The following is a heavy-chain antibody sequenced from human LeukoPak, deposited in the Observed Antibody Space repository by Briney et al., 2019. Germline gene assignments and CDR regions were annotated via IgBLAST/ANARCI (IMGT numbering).Heavy chain of an antibody. CDR2: INHSGST. V-gene: IGHV4-34*01. CDR3: ARGGHSYGYRVYYYYMDV. Sequence: PSETLSLTCAVYGGSFSGYYWSWIRQPPGKGLEWIGEINHSGSTNYNPSLKSRVTISVDTSKNQFSLKLSSVTAADTAVYYCARGGHSYGYRVYYYYMDVWGKGTTVTVSS. J-gene: IGHJ6*03. CDR1: GGSFSGYY. D-gene: IGHD5-18*01.